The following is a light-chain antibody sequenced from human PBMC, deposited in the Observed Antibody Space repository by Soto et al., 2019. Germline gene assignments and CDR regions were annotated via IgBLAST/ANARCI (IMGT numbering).Light chain of an antibody. CDR1: QSISTY. CDR3: QEYNRYSSST. Sequence: DIQLTQSPSTLSASVGDRVTITCRASQSISTYLAWYQQKPGKAPNLLIYDASSLESGVPSRFSGSGSETDFTLTISSLQPDDFATYYCQEYNRYSSSTFGQGTKVEV. CDR2: DAS. J-gene: IGKJ1*01. V-gene: IGKV1-5*01.